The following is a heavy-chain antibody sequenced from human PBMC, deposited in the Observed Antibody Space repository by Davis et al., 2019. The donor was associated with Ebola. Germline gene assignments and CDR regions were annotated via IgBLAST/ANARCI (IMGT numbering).Heavy chain of an antibody. Sequence: ASVKVSCKVSGYTLTELSMRWVRQAPGKGLEWMGGFDPEDGETIYAQKFQGRVTMTEDTSTDTAYMELSSLRSEDTAVYYCATGIRWELLGGFDYWGQGTLVTVSS. CDR2: FDPEDGET. J-gene: IGHJ4*02. CDR1: GYTLTELS. D-gene: IGHD1-26*01. CDR3: ATGIRWELLGGFDY. V-gene: IGHV1-24*01.